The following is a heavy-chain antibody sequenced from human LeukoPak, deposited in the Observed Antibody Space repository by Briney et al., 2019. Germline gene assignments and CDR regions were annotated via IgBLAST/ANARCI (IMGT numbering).Heavy chain of an antibody. CDR1: GFTFSSYE. CDR2: ISGSGSAK. J-gene: IGHJ4*02. D-gene: IGHD3-22*01. Sequence: GGSLRLSCAASGFTFSSYEMNWVRQAPGKGLEWVSCISGSGSAKYYADSVKGRFTISRDNAKNSLFLQMNSLRAEDTAVYYCARSRLSDYWGQGTLVTASS. CDR3: ARSRLSDY. V-gene: IGHV3-48*03.